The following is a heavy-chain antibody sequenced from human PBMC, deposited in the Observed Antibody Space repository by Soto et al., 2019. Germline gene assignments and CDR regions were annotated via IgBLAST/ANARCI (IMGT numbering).Heavy chain of an antibody. CDR3: AKGSASGRPYYFDY. Sequence: EVQLLESGGDLVQPGGSLRLSCVASGFTFSNYVMSWVRQAPGKGLEWVSAITGSGGDTYYADSVKGRFTVSRDNSRNTLYLQMNSLRAEDTAFYYCAKGSASGRPYYFDYWGQGTLVPVSS. J-gene: IGHJ4*02. CDR1: GFTFSNYV. CDR2: ITGSGGDT. V-gene: IGHV3-23*01. D-gene: IGHD6-6*01.